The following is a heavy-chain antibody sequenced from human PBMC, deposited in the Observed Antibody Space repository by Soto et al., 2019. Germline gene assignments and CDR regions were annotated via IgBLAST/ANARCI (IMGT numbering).Heavy chain of an antibody. CDR2: IYYSGST. Sequence: SETLSLTCTVSGGSFSSSSYYWGWLSQPPGKGLEWIGSIYYSGSTYYNPSLKSRVTMSVDPSKNQFSLKLISVTAADTAVYYCARHWITMVRGVCHFDYWGQGTLVTVSS. J-gene: IGHJ4*02. D-gene: IGHD3-10*01. V-gene: IGHV4-39*01. CDR3: ARHWITMVRGVCHFDY. CDR1: GGSFSSSSYY.